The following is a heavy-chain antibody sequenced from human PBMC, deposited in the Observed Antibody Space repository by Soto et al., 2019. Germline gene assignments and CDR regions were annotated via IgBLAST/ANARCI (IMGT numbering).Heavy chain of an antibody. V-gene: IGHV1-8*01. CDR2: INPNSGNI. D-gene: IGHD3-10*01. CDR3: ARGRASGSYYLLDY. Sequence: ASVKVSCKASGDTFTTYDINWVRQATGHGLEWMGWINPNSGNIGYAQRFQGRVTMTRDTAIRTAYMEVSSLRSDDTAVYYCARGRASGSYYLLDYCGHGTLVTVSS. CDR1: GDTFTTYD. J-gene: IGHJ4*01.